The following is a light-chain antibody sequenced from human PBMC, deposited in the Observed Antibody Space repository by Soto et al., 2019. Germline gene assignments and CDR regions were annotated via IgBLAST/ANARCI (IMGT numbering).Light chain of an antibody. CDR2: EDR. J-gene: IGLJ2*01. CDR3: CSYAGTNIFVV. Sequence: QSALTQPASVSGSPGQSITISCTGTSSDVVSYDRVSWYQRHPGKAPKLMIYEDRRRPSGVSNRFSGSKSGNTASLTISGLQAEDEADYYCCSYAGTNIFVVFGGGTQLTVL. CDR1: SSDVVSYDR. V-gene: IGLV2-23*02.